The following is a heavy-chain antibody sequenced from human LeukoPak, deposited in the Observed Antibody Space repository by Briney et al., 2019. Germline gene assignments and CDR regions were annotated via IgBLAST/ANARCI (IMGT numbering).Heavy chain of an antibody. D-gene: IGHD3-16*01. CDR2: INQDGSEI. Sequence: GGSLRLSCAASGFTFNDYWMSWVRQAPGRGLEWVANINQDGSEIYYVDSMKGRFTSSRDNRKNSVYLQMNSLRAEDTAVYYCARSSWGSSTNSWGQGTLVTVSS. CDR3: ARSSWGSSTNS. V-gene: IGHV3-7*01. CDR1: GFTFNDYW. J-gene: IGHJ4*02.